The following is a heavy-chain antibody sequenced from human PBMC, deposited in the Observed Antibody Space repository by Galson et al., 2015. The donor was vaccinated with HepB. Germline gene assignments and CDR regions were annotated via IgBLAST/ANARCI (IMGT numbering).Heavy chain of an antibody. J-gene: IGHJ6*02. CDR1: GYTFTSYV. CDR3: ARVTSIYDFSSRADSYYYYGMDV. D-gene: IGHD6-19*01. Sequence: SVKVSCKASGYTFTSYVINWVRQAPGQGLEWMGGINTNTGTPTYAQGFTGRFVFSLDTSVSTAYLQISSLKTEDTAVYYCARVTSIYDFSSRADSYYYYGMDVWGQGTTVAVSS. V-gene: IGHV7-4-1*02. CDR2: INTNTGTP.